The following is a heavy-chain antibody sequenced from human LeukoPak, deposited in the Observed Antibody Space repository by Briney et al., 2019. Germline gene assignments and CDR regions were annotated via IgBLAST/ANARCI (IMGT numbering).Heavy chain of an antibody. CDR1: GFTFSSYS. CDR2: ISSSSSTI. CDR3: ARDGSSSPETFDY. J-gene: IGHJ4*02. D-gene: IGHD6-13*01. V-gene: IGHV3-48*01. Sequence: GGSLRLSCAASGFTFSSYSMNWVRQAPGKGLEWVSYISSSSSTIYYADSVKGRFTISRDNAKNSLYLQMNSLRAEDTAVYYCARDGSSSPETFDYWGQGTLVTVSS.